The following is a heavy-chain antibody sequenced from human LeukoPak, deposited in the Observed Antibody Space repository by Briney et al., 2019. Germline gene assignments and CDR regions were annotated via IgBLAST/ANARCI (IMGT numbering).Heavy chain of an antibody. D-gene: IGHD3-16*01. Sequence: GGSLRLSCAASGFTFDRHAMCWARQAPGKGLEWVSSISSSSSYIYYADSVKGRFTISRDNAKNSLYLQMNSLRAEDTAVFYCARGGGEVDYWGQGTLVTVSS. CDR3: ARGGGEVDY. CDR2: ISSSSSYI. CDR1: GFTFDRHA. J-gene: IGHJ4*02. V-gene: IGHV3-21*01.